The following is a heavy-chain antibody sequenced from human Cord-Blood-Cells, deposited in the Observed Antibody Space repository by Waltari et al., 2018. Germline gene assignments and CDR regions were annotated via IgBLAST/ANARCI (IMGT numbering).Heavy chain of an antibody. CDR2: IYWDDDK. V-gene: IGHV2-5*02. CDR1: GFSLSTSGVG. J-gene: IGHJ5*02. CDR3: AQHGSSGYYYWFDP. D-gene: IGHD3-22*01. Sequence: QITLKESGPTLVKPTQTLTLTCTFSGFSLSTSGVGVGWIRQPPGKALEWLALIYWDDDKRYSPSLKSRLTITKDTSKDQVVLTMTNMDPVDTATYYSAQHGSSGYYYWFDPWGQGTLVTVSS.